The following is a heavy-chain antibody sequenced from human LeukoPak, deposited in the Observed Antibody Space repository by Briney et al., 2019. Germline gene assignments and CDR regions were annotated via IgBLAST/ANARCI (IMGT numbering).Heavy chain of an antibody. CDR3: ARDRYCVSTNCPYDC. CDR2: IYYSGST. J-gene: IGHJ4*02. V-gene: IGHV4-59*11. D-gene: IGHD2-2*01. CDR1: GGSISSHY. Sequence: SETLSLTCTVSGGSISSHYWSWIRQPPGKGLEWIGYIYYSGSTNYNPSLKSRVTISVDTSKNQFSLKLSSVTAADTAVYYCARDRYCVSTNCPYDCWGQGTPVTVSS.